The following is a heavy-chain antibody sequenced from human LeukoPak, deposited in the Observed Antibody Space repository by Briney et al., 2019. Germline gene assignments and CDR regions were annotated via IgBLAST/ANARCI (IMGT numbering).Heavy chain of an antibody. CDR3: ARHLRIPVTTDYYYYGMDV. J-gene: IGHJ6*02. CDR2: IYHSGST. CDR1: GGSISSGGYY. D-gene: IGHD4-17*01. Sequence: SETLSLTCTVSGGSISSGGYYWSWIRQPPGKGLEWIGYIYHSGSTYYNPSLKSRVTISVDRSKNQFSLKLSSVTAADTAVYYCARHLRIPVTTDYYYYGMDVWGQGTTVTVSS. V-gene: IGHV4-30-2*01.